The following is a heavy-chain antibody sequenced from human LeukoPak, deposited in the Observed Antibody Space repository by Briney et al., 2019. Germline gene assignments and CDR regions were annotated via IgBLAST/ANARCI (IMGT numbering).Heavy chain of an antibody. CDR2: IIPIFGTA. J-gene: IGHJ4*02. CDR3: ARGDEYSSSWFDY. CDR1: GYTFTSYD. V-gene: IGHV1-69*06. Sequence: SVKVSCKPSGYTFTSYDINWVRQAPGQGLEWMGGIIPIFGTANYAQKFQGRVTITADKSTSTAYMELSSLRSEDTAVYYCARGDEYSSSWFDYWGQGTLVTVSS. D-gene: IGHD6-13*01.